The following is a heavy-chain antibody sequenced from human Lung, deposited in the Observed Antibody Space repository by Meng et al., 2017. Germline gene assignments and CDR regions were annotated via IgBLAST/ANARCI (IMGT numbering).Heavy chain of an antibody. D-gene: IGHD2-15*01. Sequence: QVQLVQSGAEVKKPGASVKVSCKASGYTFTGSYMHWVRQAPGQGHEWMGRVNPNNGGTNYAQKFQGRVTMTRDTSISTAYLELSRLTSDDTAVYYCASYCRGTSCATYWGQGSLVTVSS. CDR2: VNPNNGGT. J-gene: IGHJ4*02. V-gene: IGHV1-2*06. CDR1: GYTFTGSY. CDR3: ASYCRGTSCATY.